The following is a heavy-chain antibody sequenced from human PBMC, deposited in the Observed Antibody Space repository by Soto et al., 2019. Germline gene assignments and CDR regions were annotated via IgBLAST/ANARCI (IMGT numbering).Heavy chain of an antibody. J-gene: IGHJ4*02. D-gene: IGHD3-3*01. CDR3: AKDLRTSWIFGNFDS. CDR2: IAFNSGNT. Sequence: EVQLVESGGGWVQPGRSLRLSCAASGFTFDDYAMHWVRQAPGKGLEWVSGIAFNSGNTAYADSVKGRFTISRDNAKNSLYLQMNSLRAEDTALYYYAKDLRTSWIFGNFDSWGQGTLGTVSS. CDR1: GFTFDDYA. V-gene: IGHV3-9*01.